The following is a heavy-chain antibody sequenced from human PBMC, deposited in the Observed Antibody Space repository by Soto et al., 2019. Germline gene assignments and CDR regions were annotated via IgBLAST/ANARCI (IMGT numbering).Heavy chain of an antibody. V-gene: IGHV4-59*01. D-gene: IGHD5-18*01. Sequence: SETLSLTCTVSGGSISSYYWSWIRQPPGKGLEWIGYIYYSGSTNYNPSLKSRVTISVDTSKNQFSLNLSSVTAADTAVYYCARSPYVDTAMVFGYYYYYGMDVWGQGTTVTVSS. CDR2: IYYSGST. CDR3: ARSPYVDTAMVFGYYYYYGMDV. CDR1: GGSISSYY. J-gene: IGHJ6*02.